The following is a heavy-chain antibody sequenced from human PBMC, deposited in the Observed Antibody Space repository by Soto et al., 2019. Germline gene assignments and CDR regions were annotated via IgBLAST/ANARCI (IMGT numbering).Heavy chain of an antibody. Sequence: PGGSLRLSCEASGFTFSRVSMNWVSPVPGKGLEWVAAISSGSSDTWYADSVKGRFIISRDNAQNSLFLQMNTLRAEDTAMYYCARVAYWGPGTQVTVSS. CDR2: ISSGSSDT. CDR1: GFTFSRVS. J-gene: IGHJ4*02. V-gene: IGHV3-21*01. CDR3: ARVAY.